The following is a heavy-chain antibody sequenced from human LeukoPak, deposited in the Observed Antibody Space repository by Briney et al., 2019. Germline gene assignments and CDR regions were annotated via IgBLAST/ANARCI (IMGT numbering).Heavy chain of an antibody. D-gene: IGHD3-10*01. V-gene: IGHV3-30*02. J-gene: IGHJ4*02. CDR3: ARDVTTMVRGVDMGGY. CDR2: IQYDGSNK. CDR1: GFTFSTYA. Sequence: GGSLRLSCAASGFTFSTYAMSWVRQAPGKGLEWVAFIQYDGSNKYGDSMKGRFTISRDNSKNTLYLQMSSLRSEDTAVYYCARDVTTMVRGVDMGGYWGQGTLVTVSS.